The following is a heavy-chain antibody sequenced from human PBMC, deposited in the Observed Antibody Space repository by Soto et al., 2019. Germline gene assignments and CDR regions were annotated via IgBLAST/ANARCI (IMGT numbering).Heavy chain of an antibody. CDR2: ISGGGRPI. Sequence: EVQLVESGGGSVQPGGSLRLSCAASGFTFSTFYMNWVRQAPGRGLEWISYISGGGRPISYADSVKGRFTISRDKAKHSLYLQMDSLTDEDTYVYDCARDIGGDFDSWGQGTLVTVSS. J-gene: IGHJ4*02. D-gene: IGHD3-10*01. CDR1: GFTFSTFY. V-gene: IGHV3-48*02. CDR3: ARDIGGDFDS.